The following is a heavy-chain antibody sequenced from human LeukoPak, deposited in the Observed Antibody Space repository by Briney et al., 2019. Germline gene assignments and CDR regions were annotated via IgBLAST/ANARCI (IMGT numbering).Heavy chain of an antibody. CDR3: ARNRYSYGFDY. V-gene: IGHV4-59*01. D-gene: IGHD5-18*01. CDR2: IYYSGST. J-gene: IGHJ4*02. Sequence: SSETLSLTCTVSGGSISSYYWSWIRQPPGKGLEWIGYIYYSGSTNYNPSPKSRVTISVDTSKNQFSLELSSVTAADTAVYYCARNRYSYGFDYWGQGTLVTVSS. CDR1: GGSISSYY.